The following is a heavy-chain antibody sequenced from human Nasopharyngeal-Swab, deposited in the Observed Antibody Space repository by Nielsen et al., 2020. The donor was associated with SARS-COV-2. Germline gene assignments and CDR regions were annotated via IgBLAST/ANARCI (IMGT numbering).Heavy chain of an antibody. J-gene: IGHJ6*03. CDR1: GGSISSYY. CDR3: ARDRVAAGMDV. V-gene: IGHV4-59*01. CDR2: IYYSGST. Sequence: SETLSLTCTVSGGSISSYYWSWIRQPPGKGLEWIGYIYYSGSTNYNPSLKSRVTISVDTSKNQFSLKLSSVTAAATAVYYCARDRVAAGMDVWGKGTTVTVSS. D-gene: IGHD3-10*01.